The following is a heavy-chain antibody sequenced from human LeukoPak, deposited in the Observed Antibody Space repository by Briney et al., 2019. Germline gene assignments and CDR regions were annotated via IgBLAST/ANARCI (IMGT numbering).Heavy chain of an antibody. CDR3: ARESYGSGSYYPVNYFDY. V-gene: IGHV4-30-4*01. D-gene: IGHD3-10*01. CDR1: GGSISNGDYY. J-gene: IGHJ4*02. Sequence: SQTLSLTCTVSGGSISNGDYYWSWIRQPPGKGLEWIGYIYYSGSTYYNPSLKSRVTISVDTSKNQFSLKLSSVTAADTAVYYCARESYGSGSYYPVNYFDYWGQGTLVTVS. CDR2: IYYSGST.